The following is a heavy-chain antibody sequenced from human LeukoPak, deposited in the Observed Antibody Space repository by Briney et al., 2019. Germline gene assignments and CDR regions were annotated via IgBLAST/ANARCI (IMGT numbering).Heavy chain of an antibody. CDR1: GFTFSDYY. J-gene: IGHJ5*02. CDR2: ISSSGSTI. CDR3: VRGGAEYSNGHNWFDP. D-gene: IGHD2/OR15-2a*01. Sequence: GGSLRLSCAASGFTFSDYYMSWIRQAPGKGLEWVSYISSSGSTIYYADSVKGRFTISRDNAKNSLYLQMNSLRAEDTAVYYCVRGGAEYSNGHNWFDPWGQGTLVTVSS. V-gene: IGHV3-11*04.